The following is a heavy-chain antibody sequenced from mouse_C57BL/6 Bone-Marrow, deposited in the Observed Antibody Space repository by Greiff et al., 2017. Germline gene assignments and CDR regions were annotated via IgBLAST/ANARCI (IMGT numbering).Heavy chain of an antibody. CDR1: EYEFPSHD. Sequence: EVHLVESGGGLVQPGESLKLSCESNEYEFPSHDMSWVRKTPEKRLELVAAINSDGGSTYYPDPMERRFIISRDNTKKTLYLQMSSLRSEDTALYYCARHAIYYDYVAWFAYWGQGTLVTVSA. D-gene: IGHD2-4*01. J-gene: IGHJ3*01. CDR3: ARHAIYYDYVAWFAY. CDR2: INSDGGST. V-gene: IGHV5-2*01.